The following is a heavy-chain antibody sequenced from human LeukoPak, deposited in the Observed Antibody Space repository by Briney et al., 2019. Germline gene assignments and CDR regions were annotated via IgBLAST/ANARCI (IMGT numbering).Heavy chain of an antibody. D-gene: IGHD2/OR15-2a*01. CDR2: ISINGADT. CDR3: VKDREYSYDY. CDR1: GSTFSNYA. J-gene: IGHJ4*02. Sequence: GGSLRLSYSVSGSTFSNYAMHWVRQAPGKGLEYVATISINGADTYYPDSVKGRFTISRDTSKNTLYLQMSSLRAEDTAVYYCVKDREYSYDYWGQGTLVTVSS. V-gene: IGHV3-64D*06.